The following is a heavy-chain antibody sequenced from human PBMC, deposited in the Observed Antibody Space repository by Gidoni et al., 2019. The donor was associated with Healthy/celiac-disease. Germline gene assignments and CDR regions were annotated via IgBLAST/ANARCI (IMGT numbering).Heavy chain of an antibody. D-gene: IGHD3-10*01. CDR1: GFTVSSNY. CDR2: IYSGGST. J-gene: IGHJ3*02. Sequence: EVQLVESGGGLIQPGGSLRLSCSASGFTVSSNYMSWVRQAPGKGLEWVSVIYSGGSTYYADSVKGRFTISRDNSKNTLYLQMNSLRAEDTAVYYCARDRPWARGSDAFDIWGQGTMVTVSS. V-gene: IGHV3-53*01. CDR3: ARDRPWARGSDAFDI.